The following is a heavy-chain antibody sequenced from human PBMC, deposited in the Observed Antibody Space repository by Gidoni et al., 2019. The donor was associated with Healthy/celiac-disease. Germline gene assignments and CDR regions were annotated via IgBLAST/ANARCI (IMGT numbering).Heavy chain of an antibody. Sequence: EVQLVESGGGLVQPGRSLRLSCTASGFTFVDYAMSWFRQAPGKGLEWVGFIRSKAYGGTTEYAASVKGRFTISRDDAKSIAYLQMNSLKTEDTAVYYCTRDLEGGPYYYDSSGYFDYWGQGTLVTVSS. D-gene: IGHD3-22*01. CDR1: GFTFVDYA. CDR3: TRDLEGGPYYYDSSGYFDY. V-gene: IGHV3-49*03. J-gene: IGHJ4*02. CDR2: IRSKAYGGTT.